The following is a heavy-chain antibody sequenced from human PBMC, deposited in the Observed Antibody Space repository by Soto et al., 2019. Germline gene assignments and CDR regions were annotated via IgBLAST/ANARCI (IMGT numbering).Heavy chain of an antibody. CDR2: IYYSGST. CDR1: GGSISSYY. Sequence: SETLSLTCTVSGGSISSYYWSWIRQPPGKGLEWIGYIYYSGSTNYNPSLKSRVTISVDTSKNQFSLKLSSVTAADTAVYYCARGYCSGGSCYWFDPWGQGTLVTVSS. D-gene: IGHD2-15*01. CDR3: ARGYCSGGSCYWFDP. V-gene: IGHV4-59*08. J-gene: IGHJ5*02.